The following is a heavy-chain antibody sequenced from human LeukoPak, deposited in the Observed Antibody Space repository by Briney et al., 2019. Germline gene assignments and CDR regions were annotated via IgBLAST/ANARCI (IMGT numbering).Heavy chain of an antibody. Sequence: ASVRVSCKTSGYTFTGYYIHWVRQAPGQRLEWMGWINLNSGGTNYAQKFQGRVTMTRDTSISTVYMELSRLRSDDTAVYYCARDGERDSSSWYNWFDPWGQGTLVTVSS. CDR2: INLNSGGT. J-gene: IGHJ5*02. D-gene: IGHD6-13*01. CDR1: GYTFTGYY. CDR3: ARDGERDSSSWYNWFDP. V-gene: IGHV1-2*02.